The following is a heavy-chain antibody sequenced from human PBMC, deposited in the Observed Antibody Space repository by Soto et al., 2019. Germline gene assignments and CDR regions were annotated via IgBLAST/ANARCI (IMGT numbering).Heavy chain of an antibody. V-gene: IGHV3-74*01. Sequence: EVQLVESGGGLIQTGGSLRLSCAASGFTFTDYWMHWARQAPGKELVWVSRIKADEITTSYADSVKGRFTIFRDNAKNTLYLQMNSLTAEDTAVYYCARGLYLDYGQDYWGRGTLVTVSS. J-gene: IGHJ4*02. CDR2: IKADEITT. CDR3: ARGLYLDYGQDY. CDR1: GFTFTDYW. D-gene: IGHD4-17*01.